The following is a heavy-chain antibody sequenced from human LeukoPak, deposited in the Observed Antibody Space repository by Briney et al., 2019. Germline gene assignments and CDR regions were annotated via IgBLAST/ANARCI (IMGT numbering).Heavy chain of an antibody. Sequence: GRSLRLSCAPSGFTFSSHTMHWVRQAPGKGLEWVAVIEPDGSNKYHADSVKGRFTISRDNSKNTLYLQLDSLRSEDAAVYYCVRQSTGLDYWGQGTLVTVSS. CDR3: VRQSTGLDY. D-gene: IGHD5/OR15-5a*01. J-gene: IGHJ4*02. CDR1: GFTFSSHT. CDR2: IEPDGSNK. V-gene: IGHV3-30-3*01.